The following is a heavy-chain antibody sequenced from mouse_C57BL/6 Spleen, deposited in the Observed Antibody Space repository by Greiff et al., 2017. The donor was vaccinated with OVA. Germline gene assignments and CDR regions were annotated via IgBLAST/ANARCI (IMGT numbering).Heavy chain of an antibody. CDR2: IRLKSDNYAT. CDR1: GFTFSNYW. V-gene: IGHV6-3*01. J-gene: IGHJ3*01. CDR3: TIYGSSPAWFAY. D-gene: IGHD1-1*01. Sequence: EVKLVESGGGLVQPGGSMKLSCVASGFTFSNYWMNWVRQSPEKGLEWVAQIRLKSDNYATHYAESVKGRFTISRDDSKSSVYLQMNNLRAEDTGIYYCTIYGSSPAWFAYWGQGTLVTVSA.